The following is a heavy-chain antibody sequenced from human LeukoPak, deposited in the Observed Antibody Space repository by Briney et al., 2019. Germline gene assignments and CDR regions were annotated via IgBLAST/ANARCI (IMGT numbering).Heavy chain of an antibody. CDR1: GGSISSYY. J-gene: IGHJ3*02. D-gene: IGHD3-10*01. CDR2: IYYSGST. CDR3: ARGGPQEFAFDI. V-gene: IGHV4-59*01. Sequence: SETLSLTCTVSGGSISSYYWSWIRQPPGKGLEWIGYIYYSGSTNYNPSLKSRVTISVDTSKNQFSLKLSSVTAADTAVYYCARGGPQEFAFDIWGQGTMVTVSS.